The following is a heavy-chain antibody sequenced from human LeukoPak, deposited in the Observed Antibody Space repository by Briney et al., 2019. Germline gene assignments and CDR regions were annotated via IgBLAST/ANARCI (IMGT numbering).Heavy chain of an antibody. Sequence: GGSLRLSCAASGFTFSDYYMSWIRQAPGKGLEWVSYISSSGSTIYYADSVKGRFSISRDNAKNSLYLQMNSLRAEDTAVYYCARGTPAAAVLVDYWGQGTLVTVSS. CDR1: GFTFSDYY. CDR3: ARGTPAAAVLVDY. D-gene: IGHD6-13*01. V-gene: IGHV3-11*01. J-gene: IGHJ4*02. CDR2: ISSSGSTI.